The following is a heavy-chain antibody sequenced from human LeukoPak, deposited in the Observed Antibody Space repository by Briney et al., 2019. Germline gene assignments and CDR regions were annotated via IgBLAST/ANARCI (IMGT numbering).Heavy chain of an antibody. V-gene: IGHV3-15*01. CDR2: IKSKTDGGAT. CDR1: GFSFSNAW. J-gene: IGHJ4*02. Sequence: GGSLRLSCAASGFSFSNAWMSWVRQAPGKGLEWVGRIKSKTDGGATDYAAPVKGRFTFSRDDSKNTLYLQMNSLKTEDTAVYYCIALIGTVDYWGQGTLVTVSS. D-gene: IGHD1-20*01. CDR3: IALIGTVDY.